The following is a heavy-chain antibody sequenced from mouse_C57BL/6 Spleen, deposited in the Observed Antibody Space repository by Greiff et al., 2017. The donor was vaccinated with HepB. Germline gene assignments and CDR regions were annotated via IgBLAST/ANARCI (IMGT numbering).Heavy chain of an antibody. Sequence: EVNLVESGGGLVKPGGSLKLSCAASGFTFSSYAMSWVRQTPEKRLEWVATISDGGSYTYYPDNVKGRFTISRDNAKNNLYLQMSHLKSEDTAMYYCAREEDYGSNAMDYWGQGTSVTVSS. J-gene: IGHJ4*01. V-gene: IGHV5-4*01. CDR1: GFTFSSYA. D-gene: IGHD1-1*01. CDR3: AREEDYGSNAMDY. CDR2: ISDGGSYT.